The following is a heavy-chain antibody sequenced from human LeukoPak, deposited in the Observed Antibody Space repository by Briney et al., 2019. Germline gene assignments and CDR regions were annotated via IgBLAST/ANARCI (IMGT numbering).Heavy chain of an antibody. J-gene: IGHJ4*02. V-gene: IGHV4-34*01. Sequence: PSETLSLTCAVYGGSFSGYYWSWIRQPPGEGLEWIGEINHSGSTNYNPSLKSRVTISVDTSKNQFSLKLSSVTAADTAVYYCAREKAHGNEGSDYWGQGTLVIVSS. CDR2: INHSGST. CDR1: GGSFSGYY. CDR3: AREKAHGNEGSDY.